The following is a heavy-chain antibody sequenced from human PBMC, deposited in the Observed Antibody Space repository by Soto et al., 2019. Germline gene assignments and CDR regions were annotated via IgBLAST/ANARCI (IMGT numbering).Heavy chain of an antibody. Sequence: QVELVQSGAEVKEPGASVKVSCKASGYTFTSYGISWVRQAPGQGLEWMGWISAYNGNTNYAQKLQGRVTMTTDTSTSTGYMELRSLRTDDTAVYYCARDGEVVPADLDPWGQGTLVSVSS. V-gene: IGHV1-18*01. CDR2: ISAYNGNT. CDR1: GYTFTSYG. J-gene: IGHJ5*02. CDR3: ARDGEVVPADLDP. D-gene: IGHD2-2*01.